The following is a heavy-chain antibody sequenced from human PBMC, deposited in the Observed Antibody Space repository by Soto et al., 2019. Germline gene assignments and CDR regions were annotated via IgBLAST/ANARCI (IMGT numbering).Heavy chain of an antibody. CDR2: ISFDGTNK. J-gene: IGHJ6*02. D-gene: IGHD7-27*01. V-gene: IGHV3-30*18. CDR3: AKALGRYYYHVMDV. Sequence: QVQLVESGGGVVQPGKSLRLSCAASGFTFSIYGIHWVRQAPGKGLEWVAVISFDGTNKYYADSVKGRFTISRDNSKDTLYLQMNRLRAEDAAVYYCAKALGRYYYHVMDVWGQGTTVTVSS. CDR1: GFTFSIYG.